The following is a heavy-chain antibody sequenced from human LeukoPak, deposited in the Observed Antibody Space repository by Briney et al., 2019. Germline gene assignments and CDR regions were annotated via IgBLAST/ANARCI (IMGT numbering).Heavy chain of an antibody. CDR1: GYTLTELS. CDR3: ATAKPRLNWFDP. CDR2: FDPEDGET. V-gene: IGHV1-24*01. D-gene: IGHD6-19*01. Sequence: ASVKVSCKVSGYTLTELSMHWVRQAPGKGREWMGGFDPEDGETIYAQKFQGRVTMTEDTSTDTAYMELSSLRSEDAAVYYCATAKPRLNWFDPWGQGTLVTVSS. J-gene: IGHJ5*02.